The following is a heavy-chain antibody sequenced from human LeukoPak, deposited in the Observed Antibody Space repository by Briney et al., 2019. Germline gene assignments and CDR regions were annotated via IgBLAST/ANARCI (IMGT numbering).Heavy chain of an antibody. V-gene: IGHV3-23*01. D-gene: IGHD2-2*01. J-gene: IGHJ4*02. Sequence: GGSLRLSCAASGFTFSSYAMSWVRQAPGKGLEWVSVITGTGGSTNYADSVKGRFTISRDNSRNTLYLQMNSPRAEDTAVYYCANPFSTSSYYVFDYWGQGTLVTVSS. CDR3: ANPFSTSSYYVFDY. CDR2: ITGTGGST. CDR1: GFTFSSYA.